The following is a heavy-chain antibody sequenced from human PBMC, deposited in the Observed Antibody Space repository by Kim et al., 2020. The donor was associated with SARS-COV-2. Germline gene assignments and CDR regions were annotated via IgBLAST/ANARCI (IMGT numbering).Heavy chain of an antibody. CDR3: ARVHGFGDLWSFDY. D-gene: IGHD3-10*01. Sequence: NPSLKRRVPISVDKSKKQVSLKLSSVTAADTAVYYCARVHGFGDLWSFDYWGQGTLVTVSS. V-gene: IGHV4-4*02. J-gene: IGHJ4*02.